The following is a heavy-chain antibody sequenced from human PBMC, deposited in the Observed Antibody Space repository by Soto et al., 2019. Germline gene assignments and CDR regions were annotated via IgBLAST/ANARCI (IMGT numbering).Heavy chain of an antibody. CDR3: ARGMRMVYATKYNWFDP. J-gene: IGHJ5*02. CDR1: GFTFSSYA. Sequence: QVQLVESGGGVVQPGRSLRLSCAASGFTFSSYAMHWVRQAPGKGLEWVAVISYDGSNKYYADSVKGRFTISRDNSKNTLYLQMNSLRAEDTAVYYCARGMRMVYATKYNWFDPWGQGTLVTVSS. V-gene: IGHV3-30-3*01. CDR2: ISYDGSNK. D-gene: IGHD2-8*01.